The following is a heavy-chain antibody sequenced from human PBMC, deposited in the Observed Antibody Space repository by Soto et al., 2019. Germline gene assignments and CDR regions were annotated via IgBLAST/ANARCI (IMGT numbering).Heavy chain of an antibody. J-gene: IGHJ4*02. V-gene: IGHV3-7*01. CDR3: ATSRTFDY. D-gene: IGHD6-13*01. Sequence: PWGSLILACVSSGITFSRYWMNWVRQAPGKGLEWVANIKQDGSEKYYVDSAKGRFTISRDNAKNSLYLQMNSLSAEDTAIYYCATSRTFDYWGQGTLVTVSS. CDR2: IKQDGSEK. CDR1: GITFSRYW.